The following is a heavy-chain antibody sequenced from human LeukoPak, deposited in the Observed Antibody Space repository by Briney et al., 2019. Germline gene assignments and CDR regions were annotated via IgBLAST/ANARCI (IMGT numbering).Heavy chain of an antibody. CDR3: ARSPSPRSWFDS. J-gene: IGHJ5*01. Sequence: SETLSLTCTVSGDSISSSSYYWAWIRQPPERGLEWIGSIYYSGSTYYNPSLKSRVTISVDTSKNQFSLKLSSETAGDAAVYYCARSPSPRSWFDSWGQGTLVTVSS. CDR1: GDSISSSSYY. V-gene: IGHV4-39*01. CDR2: IYYSGST.